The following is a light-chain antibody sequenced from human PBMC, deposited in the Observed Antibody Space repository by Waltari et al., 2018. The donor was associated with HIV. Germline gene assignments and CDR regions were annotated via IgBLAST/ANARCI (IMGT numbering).Light chain of an antibody. Sequence: QSVLTQPPSASGTPGQRVTISCSGSNSNIGSNTVKWYQHLPGSAPKVIIYSNDYRAPGGPDRFSGSKSGTSASLAISGVQSGDEADYYCASWDDSLNGYVLGTGTKVTVL. CDR1: NSNIGSNT. J-gene: IGLJ1*01. V-gene: IGLV1-44*01. CDR3: ASWDDSLNGYV. CDR2: SND.